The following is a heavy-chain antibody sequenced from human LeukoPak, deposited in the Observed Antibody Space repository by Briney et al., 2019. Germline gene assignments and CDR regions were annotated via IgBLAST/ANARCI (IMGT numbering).Heavy chain of an antibody. D-gene: IGHD6-19*01. Sequence: PGGSLRLSCAASGFTFDDYGMHWVRQPPGKGLEWVSGISWNSGNIGYADSVKGRFTISRDNAKNSLYLQVDILKPEDTAFYYCAKVDGYNSGWYDSWGQGTLVTVSS. CDR3: AKVDGYNSGWYDS. CDR2: ISWNSGNI. CDR1: GFTFDDYG. J-gene: IGHJ5*01. V-gene: IGHV3-9*01.